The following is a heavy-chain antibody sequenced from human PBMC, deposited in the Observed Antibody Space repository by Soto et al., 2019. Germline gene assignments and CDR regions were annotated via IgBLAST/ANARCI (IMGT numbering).Heavy chain of an antibody. J-gene: IGHJ3*02. Sequence: SETLSLTCAVYGGSFSGYYWSWIRQPPGKGLEWIGEINHSGSTNYNPSLKSRVTISVDTSKNQFSLKLSSVTAADTAVYYCARNGENCSSTSCHVYAFDIWGQGTMVTVSS. CDR3: ARNGENCSSTSCHVYAFDI. V-gene: IGHV4-34*01. CDR1: GGSFSGYY. CDR2: INHSGST. D-gene: IGHD2-2*01.